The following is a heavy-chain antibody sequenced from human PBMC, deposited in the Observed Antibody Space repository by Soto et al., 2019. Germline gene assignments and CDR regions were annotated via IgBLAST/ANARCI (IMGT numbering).Heavy chain of an antibody. J-gene: IGHJ4*02. D-gene: IGHD3-22*01. CDR1: GFTFISYA. V-gene: IGHV3-30-3*01. CDR3: ARGFNYYDSSGPDY. Sequence: GGSLRLSCAASGFTFISYAMHWFRQSPGKGLEWVAVISYDGSNKYYADSVKGRFTISRDNSKNTLYLQMNSLRAEDTAVYYCARGFNYYDSSGPDYWGQGTLVTVSS. CDR2: ISYDGSNK.